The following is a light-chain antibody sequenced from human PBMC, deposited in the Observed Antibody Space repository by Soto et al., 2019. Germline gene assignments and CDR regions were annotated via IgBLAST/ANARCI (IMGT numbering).Light chain of an antibody. J-gene: IGKJ1*01. CDR3: MQGTHWPRT. CDR2: KVS. V-gene: IGKV2-30*01. Sequence: VVMTQYPLSLPVTLGQPASISCNSSQSLAYNDGNTYLNWFHQRPGQSPRRLIYKVSNRDAGVPNRFRGSGSGTDFTLTISRVEAEDFGVFYCMQGTHWPRTFGPGTKVEIK. CDR1: QSLAYNDGNTY.